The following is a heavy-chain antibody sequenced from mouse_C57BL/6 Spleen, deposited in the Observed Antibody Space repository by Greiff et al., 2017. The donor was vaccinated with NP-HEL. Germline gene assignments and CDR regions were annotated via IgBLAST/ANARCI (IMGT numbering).Heavy chain of an antibody. Sequence: EVKLVESGGGLVKPGGSLKLSCAASGFTFSDYGMHWVRQAPEKGLEWVAYISSGSSTIYYADTVKGRFTISRDNAKNTLFLQMTSLRSEDTAMYYCARPRDDAWFAYWGQGTLVTVSA. CDR2: ISSGSSTI. J-gene: IGHJ3*01. V-gene: IGHV5-17*01. CDR3: ARPRDDAWFAY. CDR1: GFTFSDYG.